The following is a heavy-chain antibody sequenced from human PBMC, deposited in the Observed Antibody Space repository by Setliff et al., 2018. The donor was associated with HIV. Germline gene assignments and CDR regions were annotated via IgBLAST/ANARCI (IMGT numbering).Heavy chain of an antibody. J-gene: IGHJ4*02. CDR3: TTESSGLSNY. V-gene: IGHV3-15*01. D-gene: IGHD6-19*01. Sequence: PGGSLRLSCAASGFSFTDASMSWVRQAPGKGLEWVGRIRANTDGGTTEYGVPVKGRFSISRDDSKNMLYLQMSSLKTEDTSVYFCTTESSGLSNYWGQGTLVTVSS. CDR2: IRANTDGGTT. CDR1: GFSFTDAS.